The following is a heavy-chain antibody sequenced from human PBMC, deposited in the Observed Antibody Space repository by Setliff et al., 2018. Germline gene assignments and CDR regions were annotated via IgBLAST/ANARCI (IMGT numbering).Heavy chain of an antibody. CDR3: AHRGGYGADSLYYFDV. Sequence: SGPTLVNPTQTLTLTCSFSGFSLRSSGMAVGWIRQPPGKALEWLALIYWDDVKRYSPFLKNRLTITQDTSENQVVLTLTNMDPVDTATYYCAHRGGYGADSLYYFDVWGQGTRVTVSS. D-gene: IGHD3-10*01. V-gene: IGHV2-5*02. CDR2: IYWDDVK. CDR1: GFSLRSSGMA. J-gene: IGHJ4*02.